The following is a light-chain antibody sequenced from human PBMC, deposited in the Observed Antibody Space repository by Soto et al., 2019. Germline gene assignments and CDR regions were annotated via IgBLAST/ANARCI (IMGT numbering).Light chain of an antibody. J-gene: IGLJ2*01. CDR3: AAWDDSLNAVV. CDR1: SSNIGSNP. CDR2: TND. Sequence: QSVLTQPPSASGTPGQRVTISCSGSSSNIGSNPVDWYQQLPGTAPKVLIYTNDQRPAGVPDRFSGSKSGTSASLVIDGLQSEDETDYYCAAWDDSLNAVVFGGGTKVTVL. V-gene: IGLV1-44*01.